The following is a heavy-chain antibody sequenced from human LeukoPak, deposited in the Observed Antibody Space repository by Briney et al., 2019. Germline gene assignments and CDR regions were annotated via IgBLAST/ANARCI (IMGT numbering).Heavy chain of an antibody. D-gene: IGHD6-13*01. CDR2: INHSGST. CDR1: GGSFSGYY. Sequence: PSETLSLTCAVYGGSFSGYYWSWIRQPPGKGLEWIGEINHSGSTYYNPSLKSRVTISVDTSQKQFSLRLNSVTAADTAVYYCARGRYLTTLGGAAAGFLDNWGQGTLVTVSS. V-gene: IGHV4-34*01. J-gene: IGHJ4*02. CDR3: ARGRYLTTLGGAAAGFLDN.